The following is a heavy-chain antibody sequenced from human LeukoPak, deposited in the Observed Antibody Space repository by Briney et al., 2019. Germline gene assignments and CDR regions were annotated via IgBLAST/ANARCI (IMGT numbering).Heavy chain of an antibody. Sequence: GGSLRLSCAASGFSFSTYGMHRVRQAPGKGLEWVANIKQDGSEKYYVDSVKGRFTISRDNAKNSVYLQMNSLRAVDTAVYYCARDNGFWGQGTLVTVSS. CDR3: ARDNGF. CDR2: IKQDGSEK. CDR1: GFSFSTYG. J-gene: IGHJ4*02. D-gene: IGHD2-8*01. V-gene: IGHV3-7*03.